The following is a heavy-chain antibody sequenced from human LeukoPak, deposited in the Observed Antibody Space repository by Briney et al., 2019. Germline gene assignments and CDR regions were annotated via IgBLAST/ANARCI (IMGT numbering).Heavy chain of an antibody. CDR3: ARDPLIQYQLLSDAFDI. CDR2: ISAYNGNT. CDR1: GYTFTSYG. V-gene: IGHV1-18*01. D-gene: IGHD2-2*01. Sequence: GASVKVSCKASGYTFTSYGISWVRQAPGQGLEWMGWISAYNGNTNYAQKLQGRVTMTTDTSTSTAYMELRSLRSDDTAVYYCARDPLIQYQLLSDAFDIWGQGTMVTVSS. J-gene: IGHJ3*02.